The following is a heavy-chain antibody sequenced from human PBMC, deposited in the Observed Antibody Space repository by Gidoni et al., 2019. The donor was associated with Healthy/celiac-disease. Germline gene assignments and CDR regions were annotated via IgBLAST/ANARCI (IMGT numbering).Heavy chain of an antibody. CDR1: GFTFSNAW. V-gene: IGHV3-15*01. J-gene: IGHJ4*02. Sequence: EVQLVESGGGLVKPGGSLRLSCAASGFTFSNAWMSWVRKAPGKGLEWVGRIKSKTDGGTTDYAAPVKGRFTISRDDSKNTLYLQMNSLKTEDTAVYYCTTGYTDGYSSGWYVGLPRSTTDYWGQGTLVTVSS. CDR3: TTGYTDGYSSGWYVGLPRSTTDY. CDR2: IKSKTDGGTT. D-gene: IGHD6-19*01.